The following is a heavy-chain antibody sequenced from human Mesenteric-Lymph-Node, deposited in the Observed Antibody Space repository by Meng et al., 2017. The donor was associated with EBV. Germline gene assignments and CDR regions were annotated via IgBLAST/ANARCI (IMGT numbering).Heavy chain of an antibody. CDR2: INHSGTT. Sequence: QVPLQEAGPGLVKSSQTLSLTCAVYGESFSGYYWSWIRQPPGKGLEWIGEINHSGTTNYNPSLESRVTISVDTSKNQLSLKLTSLTAADTAVYYCARLGNGHWGQGTLVTVSS. CDR3: ARLGNGH. V-gene: IGHV4-34*09. J-gene: IGHJ4*02. CDR1: GESFSGYY.